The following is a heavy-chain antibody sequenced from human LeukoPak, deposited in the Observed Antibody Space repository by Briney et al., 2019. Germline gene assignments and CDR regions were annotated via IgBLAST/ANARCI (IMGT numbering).Heavy chain of an antibody. Sequence: AASVKVSRKASGYTFTGYYMHWVRQAPGQGLEWMGWINPNSGGTNYAQKFQGRVTMTRDTSISTAYMELSRLRSDDTAVYYCAMSSGYCSSTSRSRRAEYFQHWGQGTLVTVSS. CDR2: INPNSGGT. CDR1: GYTFTGYY. V-gene: IGHV1-2*02. D-gene: IGHD2-2*01. CDR3: AMSSGYCSSTSRSRRAEYFQH. J-gene: IGHJ1*01.